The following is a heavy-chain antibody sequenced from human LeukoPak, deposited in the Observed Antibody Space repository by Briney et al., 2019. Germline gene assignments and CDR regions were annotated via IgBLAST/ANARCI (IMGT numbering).Heavy chain of an antibody. Sequence: PGGSLRLSCAASGFTFSSYAMNWVRQAPGKGLEWVSAISGSGGSTYYADSVKGRFTISRDNSKNTLYLQMNSLRAEDTAVYYCATLKRVDIVVVPANRFDYWGQGTLVTVSS. J-gene: IGHJ4*02. V-gene: IGHV3-23*01. D-gene: IGHD2-2*03. CDR2: ISGSGGST. CDR3: ATLKRVDIVVVPANRFDY. CDR1: GFTFSSYA.